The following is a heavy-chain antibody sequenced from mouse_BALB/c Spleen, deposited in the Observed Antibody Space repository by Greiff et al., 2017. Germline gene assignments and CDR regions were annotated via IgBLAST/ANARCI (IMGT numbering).Heavy chain of an antibody. CDR2: IYPGNSDT. D-gene: IGHD2-14*01. CDR3: TRAGYDEVYWYFDV. V-gene: IGHV1-5*01. Sequence: SGTVLARPGASVKMSCKASGYTFTSYWMHWVKQRPGQGLEWIGAIYPGNSDTSYNQKFKGKAKLTAVTSTSTAYMELSSLTNEDSAVYYCTRAGYDEVYWYFDVWGAGTTVTVSS. J-gene: IGHJ1*01. CDR1: GYTFTSYW.